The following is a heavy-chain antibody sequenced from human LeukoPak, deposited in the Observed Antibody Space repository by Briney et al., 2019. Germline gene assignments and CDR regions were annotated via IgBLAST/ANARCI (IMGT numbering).Heavy chain of an antibody. V-gene: IGHV3-48*03. CDR3: ARGCSGGSCYSGRGPYYFDY. D-gene: IGHD2-15*01. J-gene: IGHJ4*02. Sequence: PGGSLRLSCAASGCTFSSYEMNWVRQAPGKGLEWVSYISSSGSTIYYADSVKGRFTISRDNAKNSLYLQMNSLRAEDTAVYYCARGCSGGSCYSGRGPYYFDYWGQGTLVTVSS. CDR2: ISSSGSTI. CDR1: GCTFSSYE.